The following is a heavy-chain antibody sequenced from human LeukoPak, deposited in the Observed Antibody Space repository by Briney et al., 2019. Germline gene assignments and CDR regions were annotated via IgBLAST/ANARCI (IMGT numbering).Heavy chain of an antibody. CDR1: GGSISDYF. CDR2: SHTSGST. V-gene: IGHV4-4*09. D-gene: IGHD4-17*01. CDR3: ARRRGGFGEGEFDL. Sequence: SETLSLTCTVSGGSISDYFWNWVRQPPGKGLEWIGYSHTSGSTDSKPSLKTRVSISLGTSKNQFSLTLISVTAADTAVYYCARRRGGFGEGEFDLWGQGGLVTVSS. J-gene: IGHJ5*02.